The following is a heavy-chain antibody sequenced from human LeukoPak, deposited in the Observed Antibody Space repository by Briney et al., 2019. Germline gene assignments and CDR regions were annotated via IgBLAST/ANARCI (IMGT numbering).Heavy chain of an antibody. V-gene: IGHV5-51*01. CDR3: ARRSDYYGD. CDR1: GFSFTTYW. Sequence: GESLKISCQASGFSFTTYWIAWVRQMPGKGLEWMGIIYPGDSDTRYSPSFQGQVTISADKSISTAYLQWSSLKASDTAMYYCARRSDYYGDWGQGTLVTVSS. J-gene: IGHJ4*02. D-gene: IGHD1-26*01. CDR2: IYPGDSDT.